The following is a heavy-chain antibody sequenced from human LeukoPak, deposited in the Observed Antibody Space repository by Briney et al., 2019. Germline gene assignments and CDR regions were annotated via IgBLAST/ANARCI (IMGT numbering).Heavy chain of an antibody. Sequence: SETLSLTCTVSGGSVSSGSYYWSWIRQPPGKGLEWIGYIYYGGSTNYNPSLKSRVTISVDTSKNQFSLKLSSVTAADTAVYYCARGGSYGFPFYFDYWGQGTLVTVSS. CDR2: IYYGGST. CDR3: ARGGSYGFPFYFDY. V-gene: IGHV4-61*01. CDR1: GGSVSSGSYY. D-gene: IGHD5-18*01. J-gene: IGHJ4*02.